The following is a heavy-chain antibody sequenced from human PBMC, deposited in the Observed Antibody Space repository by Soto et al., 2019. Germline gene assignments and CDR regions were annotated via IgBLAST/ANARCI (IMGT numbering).Heavy chain of an antibody. CDR3: ATDRGGYCSGGTCPEAWFDP. J-gene: IGHJ5*02. Sequence: QVQLVQSGAEEKKPGASVKVSCKASGYTFTTYPMNWLRQAPGQRPEWMGWINVGNGGTKYSQKFQGRVCITRDTSGSTAYMQLSRLRSDDTAVYYCATDRGGYCSGGTCPEAWFDPWGQGTLVTVTS. CDR1: GYTFTTYP. V-gene: IGHV1-3*05. D-gene: IGHD2-15*01. CDR2: INVGNGGT.